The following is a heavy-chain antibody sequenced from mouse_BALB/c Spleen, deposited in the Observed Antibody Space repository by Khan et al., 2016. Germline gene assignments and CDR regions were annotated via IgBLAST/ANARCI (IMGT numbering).Heavy chain of an antibody. Sequence: EVQLQESGAELVKPGASVKLSCTASGFNIKDTFMHWVKQRPEQGLEWIGRIDPANGNTRYDPKFPGKATITADTSSNTAYLQLSSLTSEDTAVTSCARWAPIYYFGSTYAYWGQGTTLTVSS. V-gene: IGHV14-3*02. D-gene: IGHD1-1*01. CDR3: ARWAPIYYFGSTYAY. CDR1: GFNIKDTF. CDR2: IDPANGNT. J-gene: IGHJ2*01.